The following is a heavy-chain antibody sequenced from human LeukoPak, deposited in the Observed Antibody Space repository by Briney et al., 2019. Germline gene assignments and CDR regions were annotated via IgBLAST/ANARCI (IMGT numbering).Heavy chain of an antibody. Sequence: GESLKISCKGSGYSFTSYYMHWVRQAPGQGLEWMGIINPSGGSTTYSQKFQGRVTMTRDTSTSTVYMELSSLRSEDTAVYYCARGNKSGYCSGGSCYSASSYWGQGTLVTVSS. CDR3: ARGNKSGYCSGGSCYSASSY. CDR2: INPSGGST. CDR1: GYSFTSYY. J-gene: IGHJ4*02. V-gene: IGHV1-46*01. D-gene: IGHD2-15*01.